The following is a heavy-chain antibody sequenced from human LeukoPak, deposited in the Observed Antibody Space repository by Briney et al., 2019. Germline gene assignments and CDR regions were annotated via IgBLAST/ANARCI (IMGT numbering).Heavy chain of an antibody. V-gene: IGHV3-30-3*01. J-gene: IGHJ4*02. D-gene: IGHD3-22*01. Sequence: GGSLRLSCAASGFTFSSYAMHWVRQAPGKGLEWVAVISYDGSNKYYADSVKGRFTISRDNSKNTLYLQMNSLRAEDTAVYYCARVIPQSYYYDSSGWKGDYFDYWGQGTLVTVSS. CDR2: ISYDGSNK. CDR1: GFTFSSYA. CDR3: ARVIPQSYYYDSSGWKGDYFDY.